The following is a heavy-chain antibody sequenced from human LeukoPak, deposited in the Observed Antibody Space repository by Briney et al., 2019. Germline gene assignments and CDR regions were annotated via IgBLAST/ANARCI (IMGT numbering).Heavy chain of an antibody. Sequence: PGGSLRLSCAASGFTFSSYAMHWVRQAPGKGLEWVAVISYDGSNKYYADSVKGRFTISRDNSKNTLYLQMNSLRAEDTAVYYCAKFHAASIAARPIDYWGQGTLVTVSS. J-gene: IGHJ4*02. CDR2: ISYDGSNK. CDR3: AKFHAASIAARPIDY. D-gene: IGHD6-6*01. CDR1: GFTFSSYA. V-gene: IGHV3-30-3*02.